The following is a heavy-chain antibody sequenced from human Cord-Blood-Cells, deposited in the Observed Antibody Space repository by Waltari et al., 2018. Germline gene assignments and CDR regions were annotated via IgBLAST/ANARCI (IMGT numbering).Heavy chain of an antibody. V-gene: IGHV4-61*01. CDR3: ARVYRIAARPDY. Sequence: QVQLQESGPGLVKPSETLSLTCTVSGGSVSSGRYYWSWFRQPPGKGLEWIGYIYYSGSTNYNPSLKSRVTISVDTSKNQFSLKLSSVTAADTAVYYCARVYRIAARPDYWGQGTLVTVSS. CDR2: IYYSGST. D-gene: IGHD6-6*01. CDR1: GGSVSSGRYY. J-gene: IGHJ4*02.